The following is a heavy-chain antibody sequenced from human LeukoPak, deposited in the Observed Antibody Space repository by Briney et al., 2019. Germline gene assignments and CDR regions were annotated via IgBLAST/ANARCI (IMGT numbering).Heavy chain of an antibody. CDR3: AGSYGDLDY. CDR2: IYYSGST. J-gene: IGHJ4*02. V-gene: IGHV4-31*11. D-gene: IGHD4-17*01. CDR1: GGSFSGYY. Sequence: SETLSLTCAVYGGSFSGYYWSWIRQHPGKGLEWIGYIYYSGSTYYNPSLKSRVTIPVDTSKNQFSLKLSSVTAADTAVYYCAGSYGDLDYWGQGTLVTVSS.